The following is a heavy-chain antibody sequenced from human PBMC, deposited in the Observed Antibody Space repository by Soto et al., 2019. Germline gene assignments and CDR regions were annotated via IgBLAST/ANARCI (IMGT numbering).Heavy chain of an antibody. CDR3: ATHPPYGPLDY. CDR2: IYYSENT. J-gene: IGHJ4*02. V-gene: IGHV4-39*01. Sequence: SETLSLTRTVSGDSISGSSNHWGWIRQPPGKGLEWIGNIYYSENTYYNPSLKSRVTISVDTSKNQFSLRLTSVTAADTAVYYCATHPPYGPLDYWGQGTLVTVS. D-gene: IGHD4-17*01. CDR1: GDSISGSSNH.